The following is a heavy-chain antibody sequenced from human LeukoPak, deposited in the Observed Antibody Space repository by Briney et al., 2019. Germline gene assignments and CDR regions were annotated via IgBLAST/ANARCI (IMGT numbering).Heavy chain of an antibody. CDR3: ARDRQGDYMDV. CDR2: IKQDGTEK. V-gene: IGHV3-7*01. D-gene: IGHD6-6*01. CDR1: GFTFSSYS. J-gene: IGHJ6*03. Sequence: GGSLRLSCAASGFTFSSYSMNWVRQAPGKGLEWVANIKQDGTEKNYVDSVKGRFIISRDNTKKSLYLQMNGLRAEDTAVYYCARDRQGDYMDVWGKGTTVAVSS.